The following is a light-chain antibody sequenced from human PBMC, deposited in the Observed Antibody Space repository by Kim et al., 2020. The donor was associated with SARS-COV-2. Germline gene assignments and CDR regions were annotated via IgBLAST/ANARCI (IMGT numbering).Light chain of an antibody. V-gene: IGLV2-23*02. CDR2: EVD. J-gene: IGLJ2*01. CDR3: SSYAGSTSFAV. Sequence: QSALTQPASVSGSPGQSITISCAGASSDVGTYNLVSWYKQHPDKAPQLIIYEVDKRPSGASHRFSGAKSGNTASLTISGLQAEDEADYYCSSYAGSTSFAVFGGGTKLTVL. CDR1: SSDVGTYNL.